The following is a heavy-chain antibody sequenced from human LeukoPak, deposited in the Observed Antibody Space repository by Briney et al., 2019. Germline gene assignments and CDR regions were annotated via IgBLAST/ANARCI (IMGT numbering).Heavy chain of an antibody. CDR2: INPSGGST. D-gene: IGHD3-22*01. CDR1: GYTFTSYD. Sequence: ASVKVSCKASGYTFTSYDINWVRQAPGQGLEWMGIINPSGGSTSYAQKFQGRVTMTRDTSTSTVYMELSSLRSEDTAVYYCARDGSRERLLLRPAFIDYWGQGTLVTVSS. CDR3: ARDGSRERLLLRPAFIDY. V-gene: IGHV1-46*01. J-gene: IGHJ4*02.